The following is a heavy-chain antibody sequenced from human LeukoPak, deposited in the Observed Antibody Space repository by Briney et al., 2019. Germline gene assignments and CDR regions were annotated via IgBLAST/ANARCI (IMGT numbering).Heavy chain of an antibody. CDR3: ARSRYLYYFDY. J-gene: IGHJ4*02. CDR1: GGSINSYY. Sequence: SETLSLTCTVSGGSINSYYWSWIRQSPGKGLEWIGYIYYSGSTNYNPSLKSRVTISVDTSKNQFSLKVSSVTAADTAVYYCARSRYLYYFDYWGQGTLVTVSS. V-gene: IGHV4-59*08. D-gene: IGHD2/OR15-2a*01. CDR2: IYYSGST.